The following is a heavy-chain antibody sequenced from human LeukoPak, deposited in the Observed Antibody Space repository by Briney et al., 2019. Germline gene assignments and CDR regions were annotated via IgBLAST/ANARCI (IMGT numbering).Heavy chain of an antibody. CDR2: IKSKYNGGTT. J-gene: IGHJ4*02. Sequence: GGSLRLSCTVSGIIFSNTWMSWVRQAPGKGLEWVGRIKSKYNGGTTDYPAPVKGRFTISRDDSKNTLYLQMNSLKIEDTAVYYCTTDRPDYWGQGTLVTVSS. V-gene: IGHV3-15*01. CDR1: GIIFSNTW. CDR3: TTDRPDY.